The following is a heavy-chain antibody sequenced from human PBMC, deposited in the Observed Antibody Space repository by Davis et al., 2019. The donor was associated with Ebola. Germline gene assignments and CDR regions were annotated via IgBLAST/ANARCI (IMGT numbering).Heavy chain of an antibody. CDR1: GGSISSYY. CDR2: IYYSGST. Sequence: SETLSLTCTVSGGSISSYYWSWIRQPPGKGLEWIGYIYYSGSTNYNHSLNSRLTISVDKSKNQFSLKLSSVTAADTAVYYCARGVGGSPGWFDPWCQGTLVTVSS. J-gene: IGHJ5*02. CDR3: ARGVGGSPGWFDP. D-gene: IGHD3-10*01. V-gene: IGHV4-59*08.